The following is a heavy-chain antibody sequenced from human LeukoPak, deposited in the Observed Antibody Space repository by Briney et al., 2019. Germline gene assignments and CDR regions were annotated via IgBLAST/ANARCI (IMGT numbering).Heavy chain of an antibody. V-gene: IGHV1-69*05. Sequence: GASVKVSCKASGGTFSSYAISWARQAPGQGLEWMGGIIPIFGTANYAQKFQGRVTITTDESTSTAYMELSSLRSEDTAVYYYAAWTFTISPHWYFDLWGRGTLVTVSS. CDR3: AAWTFTISPHWYFDL. J-gene: IGHJ2*01. CDR1: GGTFSSYA. CDR2: IIPIFGTA. D-gene: IGHD3-3*01.